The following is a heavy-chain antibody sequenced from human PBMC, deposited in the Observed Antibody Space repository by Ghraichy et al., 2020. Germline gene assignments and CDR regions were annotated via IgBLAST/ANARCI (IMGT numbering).Heavy chain of an antibody. V-gene: IGHV3-23*01. J-gene: IGHJ4*02. CDR1: GFTFSSCA. CDR2: IAVSDDFT. Sequence: GGSLRLSCAASGFTFSSCAMAWVRQAPGKGLEWVTLIAVSDDFTYYADSVKGRFTISRDNSKKMLFLQMNSLRAEDTAVYFCAKARCSGYGCDYFDYWGQGTLVSASS. CDR3: AKARCSGYGCDYFDY. D-gene: IGHD5-12*01.